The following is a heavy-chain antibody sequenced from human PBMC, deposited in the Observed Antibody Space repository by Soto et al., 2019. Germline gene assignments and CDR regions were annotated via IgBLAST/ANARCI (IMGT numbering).Heavy chain of an antibody. V-gene: IGHV3-9*01. D-gene: IGHD4-17*01. CDR1: GFTFDDYA. Sequence: PGGSLRLSCAASGFTFDDYATHWVRQAPGKGLEWVSGISWNSGSIGYADSVKGRFTISRDNAKNSLYLQMNSLRAEDTALYYCAKGLRWDYYGMDVWGQGTTVTVSS. CDR3: AKGLRWDYYGMDV. CDR2: ISWNSGSI. J-gene: IGHJ6*02.